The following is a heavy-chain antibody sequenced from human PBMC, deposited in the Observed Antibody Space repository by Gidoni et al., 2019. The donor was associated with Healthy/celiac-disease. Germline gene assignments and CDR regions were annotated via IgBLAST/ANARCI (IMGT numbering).Heavy chain of an antibody. CDR1: GYTLTSYY. D-gene: IGHD3-22*01. CDR2: INPSGGST. V-gene: IGHV1-46*03. Sequence: QVQLVQSGAEVKKPGASVKVSCKASGYTLTSYYMHWVRQAPGQGLEWMGIINPSGGSTSYAQKFQGRVTMTRDTSTSTVYMELSSLRSEDTAVYYCARTPPAGYYDSSGPRPPSGVYFDYWGQGTLVTVSS. CDR3: ARTPPAGYYDSSGPRPPSGVYFDY. J-gene: IGHJ4*02.